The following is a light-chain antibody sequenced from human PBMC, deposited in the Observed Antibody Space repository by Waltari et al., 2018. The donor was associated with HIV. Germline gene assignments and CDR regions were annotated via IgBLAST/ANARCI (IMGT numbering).Light chain of an antibody. CDR2: VNRDGSH. V-gene: IGLV4-69*01. Sequence: QVVLTQSPSASASLGASVKLTCTLSSGHSNYAIAWHQQQSEKGPRYLMKVNRDGSHNKGDGIPYRFSGSSSGAERYLTISSLQSEDEADYYCLTWDTGIGVFGGGTKLTVL. J-gene: IGLJ3*02. CDR3: LTWDTGIGV. CDR1: SGHSNYA.